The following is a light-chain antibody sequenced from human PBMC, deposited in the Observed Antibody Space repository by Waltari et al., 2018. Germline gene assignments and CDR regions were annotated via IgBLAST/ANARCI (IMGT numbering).Light chain of an antibody. CDR3: HHYYIPPLT. V-gene: IGKV1-33*01. CDR1: QDITNY. Sequence: DIQMTQSPSSLSASVGDRVTITCQASQDITNYLNWYQQKPGKAHKLLIYDASNLETGVPSRFSGSGSGTDFTFTISSLQPEDVAVYYCHHYYIPPLTFGQGTRLEIK. J-gene: IGKJ5*01. CDR2: DAS.